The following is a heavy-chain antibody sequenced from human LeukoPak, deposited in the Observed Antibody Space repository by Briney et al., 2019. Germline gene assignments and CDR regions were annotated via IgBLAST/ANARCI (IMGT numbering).Heavy chain of an antibody. CDR1: GFTFSAYW. D-gene: IGHD6-19*01. CDR2: INDVGSDS. Sequence: PGGSLRLSCAASGFTFSAYWMHWVRQAPGKGLVWVGRINDVGSDSTYVDSVKGRFTISRDNAKNMLYLQMNNLRAEDTAVYYCAGVKVAGTRSFDYWGQGTLATVSS. J-gene: IGHJ4*02. V-gene: IGHV3-74*01. CDR3: AGVKVAGTRSFDY.